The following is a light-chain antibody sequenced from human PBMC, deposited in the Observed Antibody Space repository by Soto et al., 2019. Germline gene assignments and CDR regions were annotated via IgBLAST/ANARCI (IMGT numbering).Light chain of an antibody. CDR1: QSVSSSY. CDR3: QHYGSSQWP. Sequence: EIVLTQSPGTLSLSPGERATLSCRASQSVSSSYLAWYQQKPGQAPRLLIYGASSRATGIPDRFSGSGSGTDFTLTISRLEPEDFALYYCQHYGSSQWPLAHGPKV. V-gene: IGKV3-20*01. J-gene: IGKJ1*01. CDR2: GAS.